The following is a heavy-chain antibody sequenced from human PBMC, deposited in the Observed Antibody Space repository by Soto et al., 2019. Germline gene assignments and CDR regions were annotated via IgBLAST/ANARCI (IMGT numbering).Heavy chain of an antibody. Sequence: EVQLVESGGGLVQPGGSLRLSCAASGFTFNNYWMTWVRQAPGKGLEWVANVKQDGGEKYYVDSVKGRFTISRDNAKNSLYLQRNSLRVEDTAVYYCAGGKNWFDPWGQGTQVTVSS. V-gene: IGHV3-7*01. CDR1: GFTFNNYW. CDR3: AGGKNWFDP. J-gene: IGHJ5*02. CDR2: VKQDGGEK.